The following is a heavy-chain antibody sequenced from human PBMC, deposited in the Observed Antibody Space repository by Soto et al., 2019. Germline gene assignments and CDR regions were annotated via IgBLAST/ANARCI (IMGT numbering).Heavy chain of an antibody. V-gene: IGHV3-23*01. J-gene: IGHJ4*02. CDR3: AKGTRDDFWSGYYRPGY. D-gene: IGHD3-3*01. Sequence: GGSLRLSCAASGFTFSSYAMSWVRQAPGKGLEWVSAISGSGGSTYYADSVKGRFTISRDNSKNTLYLQMNSLRAEDTAVYYCAKGTRDDFWSGYYRPGYWGQGTLVTVSS. CDR2: ISGSGGST. CDR1: GFTFSSYA.